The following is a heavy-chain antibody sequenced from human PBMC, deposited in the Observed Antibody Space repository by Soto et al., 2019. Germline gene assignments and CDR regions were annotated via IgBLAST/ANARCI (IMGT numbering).Heavy chain of an antibody. Sequence: PSETLSLTCTVSGGSISSYYWSWIRQPPGKGLEWIGYIYYSGSTNYNPSLKSRVTISVDTSKNQFSLKLSSVTAADTAVYYCARARVEMATIEDYYFDYWGQGTLVTV. CDR2: IYYSGST. CDR3: ARARVEMATIEDYYFDY. V-gene: IGHV4-59*01. J-gene: IGHJ4*02. D-gene: IGHD5-12*01. CDR1: GGSISSYY.